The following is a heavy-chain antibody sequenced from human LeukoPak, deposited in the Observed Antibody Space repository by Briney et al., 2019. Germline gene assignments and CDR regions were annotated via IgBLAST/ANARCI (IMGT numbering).Heavy chain of an antibody. D-gene: IGHD1-26*01. V-gene: IGHV5-51*01. CDR2: IYLDDFDV. Sequence: GESLKISCKASGYIFTSYWIGWVRQMPGKGLEWMGIIYLDDFDVRYSPSFQGQVTISADKSITTAYLQWSSLKASDTAIYYCARHGKLSSSRNWFDPWGQGTLVTVSS. CDR1: GYIFTSYW. CDR3: ARHGKLSSSRNWFDP. J-gene: IGHJ5*02.